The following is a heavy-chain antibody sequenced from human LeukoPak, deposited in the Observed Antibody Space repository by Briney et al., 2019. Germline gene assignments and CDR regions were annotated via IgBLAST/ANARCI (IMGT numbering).Heavy chain of an antibody. J-gene: IGHJ4*02. CDR1: GYTFTSYY. D-gene: IGHD5-18*01. CDR2: INPSGGST. Sequence: GASVKVSCKASGYTFTSYYTHWVRQAPGQGLEWIGIINPSGGSTSYAQKFQGRVTMTRDMSTSTVYMELSSLRSEDTAVYYCARDPPPSRYSYGQYYFDYWGQGTLVTVSS. CDR3: ARDPPPSRYSYGQYYFDY. V-gene: IGHV1-46*01.